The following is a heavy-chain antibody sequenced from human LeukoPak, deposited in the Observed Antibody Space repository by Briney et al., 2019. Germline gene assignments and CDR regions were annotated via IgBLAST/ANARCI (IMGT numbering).Heavy chain of an antibody. V-gene: IGHV4-39*01. CDR2: IYYSGST. J-gene: IGHJ4*02. D-gene: IGHD6-19*01. Sequence: PSETLSLTCTVSGGSISSSSYCWGWIRQPPGKGLEWIGSIYYSGSTYYNPSLKSRVTISVDTSKNQFSLKLSSVTAADTAVYSSARQPGDSSGWSSFDYWGQGTLVTVSS. CDR3: ARQPGDSSGWSSFDY. CDR1: GGSISSSSYC.